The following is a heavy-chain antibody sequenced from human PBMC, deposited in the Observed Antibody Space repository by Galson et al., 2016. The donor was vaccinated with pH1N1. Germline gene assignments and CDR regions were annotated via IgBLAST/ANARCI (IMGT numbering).Heavy chain of an antibody. CDR1: GYTFNNYD. CDR3: ARGHPLGSISGWV. Sequence: SVKVSCKASGYTFNNYDINWVRQTPGQGLEWMGWMNPNTGGTDSAQKFQGRVTLTRNTSEGTAFMELSNLRSDDTAVYYCARGHPLGSISGWVWGQGSLVTVSP. V-gene: IGHV1-8*03. CDR2: MNPNTGGT. D-gene: IGHD6-19*01. J-gene: IGHJ4*02.